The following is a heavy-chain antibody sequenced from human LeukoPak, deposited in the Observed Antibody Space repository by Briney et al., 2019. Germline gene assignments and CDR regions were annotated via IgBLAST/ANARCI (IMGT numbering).Heavy chain of an antibody. Sequence: GGSLRLSCAASGFTFSSYGMHWVRQAPGKGLEWVAVISYDGSNKYHADSVKGRFTISRDNSKNTLYLQMNSLRAEDTAVYYCANYNNAKDWGQGTLVTVSS. CDR3: ANYNNAKD. J-gene: IGHJ4*02. D-gene: IGHD3-10*01. V-gene: IGHV3-30*18. CDR2: ISYDGSNK. CDR1: GFTFSSYG.